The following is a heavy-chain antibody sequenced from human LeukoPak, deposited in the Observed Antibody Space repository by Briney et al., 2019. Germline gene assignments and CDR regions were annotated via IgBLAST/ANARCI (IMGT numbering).Heavy chain of an antibody. CDR3: ARGDPHGAYFDY. CDR2: ISRSSTYI. Sequence: PGGSLRLSCAASGFTFSTYSMNWVRQAPGKGLEWVSVISRSSTYIYYSDSVRGRFTISRDNAKNSLYLQMNSLRAEDTAVYYCARGDPHGAYFDYWGQGALVTVSS. CDR1: GFTFSTYS. V-gene: IGHV3-21*01. D-gene: IGHD5-24*01. J-gene: IGHJ4*02.